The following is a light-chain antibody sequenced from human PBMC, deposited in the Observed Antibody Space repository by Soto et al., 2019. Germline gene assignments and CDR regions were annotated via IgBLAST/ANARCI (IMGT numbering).Light chain of an antibody. J-gene: IGLJ2*01. CDR2: DVS. Sequence: QSALTQPASVSGSPGQSITISCTGPSSDLDGYNFVSWYQQHPDKAPKLMIYDVSYRPSGVSPRFSGSKSGNTASLTISGLQAEDEADYYCSSYTSSTTPHVVFGGGTKLTVL. V-gene: IGLV2-14*03. CDR1: SSDLDGYNF. CDR3: SSYTSSTTPHVV.